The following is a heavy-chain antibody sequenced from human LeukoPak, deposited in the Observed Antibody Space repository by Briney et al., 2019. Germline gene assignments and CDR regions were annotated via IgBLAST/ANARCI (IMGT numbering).Heavy chain of an antibody. CDR1: GGSISSYY. CDR3: ARVAAAAPPPYYYYYYMDV. J-gene: IGHJ6*03. CDR2: IYTSGST. V-gene: IGHV4-4*07. Sequence: SETLSLTCTVSGGSISSYYWSWIRQPAGKGLEWIWRIYTSGSTNYNPSLKSRVTMSVDTSKNQFSLKLSSVTAADTAVYYCARVAAAAPPPYYYYYYMDVWGKGTTVTVSS. D-gene: IGHD6-13*01.